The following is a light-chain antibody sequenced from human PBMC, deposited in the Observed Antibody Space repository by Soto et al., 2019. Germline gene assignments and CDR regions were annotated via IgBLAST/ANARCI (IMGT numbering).Light chain of an antibody. CDR1: QSVSSY. CDR3: QQRSGWYT. Sequence: EIVLTQSPATLSLSPGERATLSCRASQSVSSYLAWYQQKPGQAPRLLVYDASNRATGIPARFSGSGSGTDFTLTISGLEPEDFAIYYCQQRSGWYTFGQGTKLEIK. CDR2: DAS. J-gene: IGKJ2*01. V-gene: IGKV3-11*01.